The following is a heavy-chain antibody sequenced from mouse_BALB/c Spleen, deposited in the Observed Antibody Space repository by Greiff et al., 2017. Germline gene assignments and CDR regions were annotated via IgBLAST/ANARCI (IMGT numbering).Heavy chain of an antibody. Sequence: QVQLQQSGAELVRPGTSVKVSCKASGYAFTNYLIEWVKQRPGQGLEWIGVINPGSGGTNYNEKFKGKATLTADKSSSTAYMQLSSLTSDDSAVYFCARRGLRLDFDYWGQGTTLTVSS. CDR1: GYAFTNYL. CDR3: ARRGLRLDFDY. V-gene: IGHV1-54*01. J-gene: IGHJ2*01. CDR2: INPGSGGT. D-gene: IGHD1-2*01.